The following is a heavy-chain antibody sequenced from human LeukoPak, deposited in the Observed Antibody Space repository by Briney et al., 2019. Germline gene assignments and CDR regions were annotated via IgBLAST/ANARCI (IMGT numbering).Heavy chain of an antibody. D-gene: IGHD6-13*01. Sequence: GRSLRLSCAASGFTFNDYAMHWVRQAPGKGLEWVLGISWNSGNIDYADSVKGRFTISRDNAKNSLYLQMNSLRAEDTALYYRAKDSYSSNWYYFDYWGQGTLVTVSS. V-gene: IGHV3-9*01. CDR1: GFTFNDYA. CDR2: ISWNSGNI. J-gene: IGHJ4*02. CDR3: AKDSYSSNWYYFDY.